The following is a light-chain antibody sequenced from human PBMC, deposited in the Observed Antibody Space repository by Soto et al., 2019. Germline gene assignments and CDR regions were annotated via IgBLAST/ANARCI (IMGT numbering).Light chain of an antibody. J-gene: IGKJ1*01. CDR3: QQYGSSPTWT. Sequence: EIVLTQSPGTLSLSPGERATLSCRASQSVSSSYLAWYQQKPGQAPRLLIYGASSRATCIPDRFSGSGSGKDFTLTISRLEPEDFAVYYCQQYGSSPTWTFGQGTKVEIK. V-gene: IGKV3-20*01. CDR2: GAS. CDR1: QSVSSSY.